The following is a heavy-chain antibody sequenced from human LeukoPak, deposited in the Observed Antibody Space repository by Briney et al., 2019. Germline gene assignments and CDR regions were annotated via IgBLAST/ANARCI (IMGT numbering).Heavy chain of an antibody. D-gene: IGHD6-13*01. CDR3: ARTVAGSSSWHSFGY. J-gene: IGHJ4*02. CDR1: GYTFTGYY. CDR2: INPNSGGT. Sequence: ASVKVSCKASGYTFTGYYMHWVRQAPGQGLEWMGWINPNSGGTNYAQKFQGRVTMTRDTSISTAYMELSRLRSDDTAVYYCARTVAGSSSWHSFGYWGQGTLVTVSS. V-gene: IGHV1-2*02.